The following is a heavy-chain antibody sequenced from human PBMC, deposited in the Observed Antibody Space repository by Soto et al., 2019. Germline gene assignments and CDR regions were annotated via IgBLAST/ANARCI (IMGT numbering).Heavy chain of an antibody. V-gene: IGHV1-69*02. CDR2: IIPILGIA. D-gene: IGHD2-15*01. Sequence: QVQLVQSGAEVKKPGSSVKVSCKASGGTFSSYTISWVRQAPGQGLEWMGRIIPILGIANYAQKFQGRVTITADKSTSTADVERRSLRSEDTAVYYCARGYCSGGSCRYDWFDPWAQGTLVTVSS. J-gene: IGHJ5*02. CDR1: GGTFSSYT. CDR3: ARGYCSGGSCRYDWFDP.